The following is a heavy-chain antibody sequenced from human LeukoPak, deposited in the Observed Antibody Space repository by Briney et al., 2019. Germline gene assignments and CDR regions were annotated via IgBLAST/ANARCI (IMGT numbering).Heavy chain of an antibody. V-gene: IGHV1-2*02. CDR3: ARGREVGATQKDALDI. D-gene: IGHD1-26*01. J-gene: IGHJ3*02. CDR2: INPNSGDT. CDR1: GYAFTGYY. Sequence: ASVKVSCKTSGYAFTGYYMHWVRQAPGQGLEWMGWINPNSGDTKYAQRFQDRVTMTRDTSITTVYMELSGVRSADTALYYCARGREVGATQKDALDIWGQGTMVTVSS.